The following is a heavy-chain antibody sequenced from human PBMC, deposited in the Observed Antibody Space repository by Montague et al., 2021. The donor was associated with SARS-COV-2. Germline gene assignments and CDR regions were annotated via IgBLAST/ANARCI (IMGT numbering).Heavy chain of an antibody. D-gene: IGHD6-19*01. CDR2: IYDSGST. J-gene: IGHJ3*02. CDR3: AGGSGWMGNAFDI. CDR1: GGSISSYY. V-gene: IGHV4-59*01. Sequence: SETLSLTCTVSGGSISSYYWSWIRQPPGKGLEWIGYIYDSGSTNYNPSLKSRVTISVDTSKNQFSLKLSSVTAADTAVYYCAGGSGWMGNAFDIWGQGTMVTVSS.